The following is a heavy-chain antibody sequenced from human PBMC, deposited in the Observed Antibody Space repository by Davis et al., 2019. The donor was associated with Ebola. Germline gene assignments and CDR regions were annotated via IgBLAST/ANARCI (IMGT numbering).Heavy chain of an antibody. CDR3: ARWSILGQ. J-gene: IGHJ4*02. CDR1: GFTFSSYW. V-gene: IGHV3-74*01. CDR2: INIDGSKI. Sequence: GESLKISCAASGFTFSSYWMHWVRQAPGKGLVWVSRINIDGSKINYADSVKGRFTISRDNAKNTVYLQMNSLRDEDTAVYYCARWSILGQWGQGTLVTVSS. D-gene: IGHD3-3*01.